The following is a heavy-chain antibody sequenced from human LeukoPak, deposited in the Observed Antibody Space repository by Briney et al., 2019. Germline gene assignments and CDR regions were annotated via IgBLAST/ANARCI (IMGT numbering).Heavy chain of an antibody. J-gene: IGHJ4*02. D-gene: IGHD2-15*01. CDR2: IYYSGST. CDR3: ARVISSKVYYFDY. CDR1: GGSISSYY. V-gene: IGHV4-59*01. Sequence: SETLSLTCTVSGGSISSYYWSWIRQPPGKGLEWIGYIYYSGSTNYNPSLKGRVTISVDTSKNQFSLKLSSVTAADTAVYYCARVISSKVYYFDYWGQGTLVTVSS.